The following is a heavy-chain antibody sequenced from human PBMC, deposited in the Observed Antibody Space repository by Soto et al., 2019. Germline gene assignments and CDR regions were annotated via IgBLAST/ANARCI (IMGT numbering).Heavy chain of an antibody. CDR2: LSGSASSA. CDR3: AKGLFSTGGFFDY. J-gene: IGHJ4*02. CDR1: GFTFSTYA. D-gene: IGHD6-25*01. Sequence: EVQLLESGGGLVQPGGSLRLSCVASGFTFSTYAMSWVRQAPGEGLEWVSTLSGSASSAYYADSVKGRFTISRDGSKNTLYLQMNSLRAEDRAVYYCAKGLFSTGGFFDYWGQGTLVTVSS. V-gene: IGHV3-23*01.